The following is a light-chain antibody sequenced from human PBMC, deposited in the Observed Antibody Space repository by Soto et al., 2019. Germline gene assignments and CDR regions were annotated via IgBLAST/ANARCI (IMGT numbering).Light chain of an antibody. J-gene: IGLJ3*02. CDR1: SGHSTYI. CDR3: ETWDRNTRV. Sequence: QSVLTQSSSASASLGSSVKLTCTLSSGHSTYIIAWHQQQPGKAPRYLMNLEGSGRSNRGSGVPDRFSGSSSGADRYLTISRLQYEDEAYYYCETWDRNTRVFGGGTKVTVL. CDR2: LEGSGRS. V-gene: IGLV4-60*02.